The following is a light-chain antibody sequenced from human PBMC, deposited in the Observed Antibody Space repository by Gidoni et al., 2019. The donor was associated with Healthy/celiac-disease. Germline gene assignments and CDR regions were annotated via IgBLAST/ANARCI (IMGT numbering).Light chain of an antibody. CDR2: DAS. CDR3: QQRSNWPPLT. CDR1: QSVSSY. J-gene: IGKJ4*01. V-gene: IGKV3-11*01. Sequence: ELVFTHPPATLSLSPGERATLSCRASQSVSSYLAWYQQKPGQAPRLLIYDASNRATGIPARFSGSGSGTDFTLTISSLEPEDFAVYYCQQRSNWPPLTFGGGTKVEIK.